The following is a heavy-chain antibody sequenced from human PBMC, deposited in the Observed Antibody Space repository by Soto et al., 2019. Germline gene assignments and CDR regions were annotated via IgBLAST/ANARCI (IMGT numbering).Heavy chain of an antibody. CDR3: ARVPIFGVVTIGLDY. CDR1: GYPFSRYY. D-gene: IGHD3-3*02. V-gene: IGHV1-46*01. CDR2: INPSGGST. J-gene: IGHJ4*02. Sequence: ASVKVSCKTAGYPFSRYYIHWGRQAPGQGREWMGVINPSGGSTRYAQKFQGRVTVTRDTSTSTVDMELSSLRSDDTAVYFCARVPIFGVVTIGLDYWGQGTLVTVSS.